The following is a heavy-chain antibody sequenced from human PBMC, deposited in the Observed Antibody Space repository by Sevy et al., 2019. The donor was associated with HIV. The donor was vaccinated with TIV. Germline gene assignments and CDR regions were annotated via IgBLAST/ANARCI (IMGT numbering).Heavy chain of an antibody. CDR3: VREGVGGYSYSLDC. V-gene: IGHV3-7*01. CDR2: MKEDGSER. Sequence: GGFLRLSCAASGFTFSSYWMSWVRQAPGKGLEWVATMKEDGSERKYVDSVKGRFTISRDNAKNSLYLQMNSLGAEDTAVYYCVREGVGGYSYSLDCWGQGTLVTVSS. D-gene: IGHD5-18*01. CDR1: GFTFSSYW. J-gene: IGHJ4*02.